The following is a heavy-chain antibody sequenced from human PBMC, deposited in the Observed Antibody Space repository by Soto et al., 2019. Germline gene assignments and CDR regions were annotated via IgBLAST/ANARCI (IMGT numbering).Heavy chain of an antibody. Sequence: PGGSLRLSCAASRFTFSDYSMTWIRQAPGKGLEWVSYISSGGSTIYYADSVKGRFTISRGNAKNSLYLQMDSLRAEDTAVYYCARDLRWLQSSADFDSWGQGTLVTVSS. CDR1: RFTFSDYS. CDR2: ISSGGSTI. D-gene: IGHD5-12*01. J-gene: IGHJ4*02. CDR3: ARDLRWLQSSADFDS. V-gene: IGHV3-11*01.